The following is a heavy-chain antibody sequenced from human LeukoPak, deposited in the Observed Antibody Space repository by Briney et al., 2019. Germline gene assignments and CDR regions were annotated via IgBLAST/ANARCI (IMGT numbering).Heavy chain of an antibody. CDR1: GGSISTHY. CDR3: ARGHNYQGSDSYYRGGWFDP. Sequence: PSETLSLTCTVSGGSISTHYWTWIRQPPGGGLEWIGFIRNSGSTNNNPSFKSRVTMALDTSRNQFSLSLSSVTAADTAVYYCARGHNYQGSDSYYRGGWFDPWGQGTLVVVSS. V-gene: IGHV4-59*11. J-gene: IGHJ5*02. D-gene: IGHD3-10*01. CDR2: IRNSGST.